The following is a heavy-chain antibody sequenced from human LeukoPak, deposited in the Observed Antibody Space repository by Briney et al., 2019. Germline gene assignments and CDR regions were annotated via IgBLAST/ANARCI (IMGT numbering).Heavy chain of an antibody. J-gene: IGHJ6*02. Sequence: NSVKGRFTISRDNSKNTLYLQMGSLRAEDMAVYYCARESITYYYYYGMDVWGQGTTVTVSS. CDR3: ARESITYYYYYGMDV. V-gene: IGHV3-64*01. D-gene: IGHD3-10*01.